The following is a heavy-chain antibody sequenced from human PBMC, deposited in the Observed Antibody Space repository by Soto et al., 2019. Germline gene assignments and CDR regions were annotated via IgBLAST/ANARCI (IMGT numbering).Heavy chain of an antibody. J-gene: IGHJ4*02. CDR2: IIPIFGTA. V-gene: IGHV1-69*13. Sequence: ASVKVSCKASGGTFSSYAISWVRQAPGQGLEWMGGIIPIFGTANYAQKFQGRVTITADESTSTAYMELSSLRSEDTAVYYCASVYSSSSFVPEYYFDYWGQGTLVTVSS. D-gene: IGHD6-6*01. CDR3: ASVYSSSSFVPEYYFDY. CDR1: GGTFSSYA.